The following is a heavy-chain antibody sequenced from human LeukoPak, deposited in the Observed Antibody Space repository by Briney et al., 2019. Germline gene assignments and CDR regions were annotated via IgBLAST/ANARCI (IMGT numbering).Heavy chain of an antibody. V-gene: IGHV3-23*01. D-gene: IGHD1/OR15-1a*01. CDR3: AKDRSDWNNAFDY. CDR1: GFTFRSYV. J-gene: IGHJ4*02. CDR2: IGGSGGTT. Sequence: GGSLRLSCDTSGFTFRSYVMNWVRQAPGKGLEWVSAIGGSGGTTYYADSVKGRFTISRDNSKNTLYLQMNSLRAEDTAVYYCAKDRSDWNNAFDYWGQGTLVTVSS.